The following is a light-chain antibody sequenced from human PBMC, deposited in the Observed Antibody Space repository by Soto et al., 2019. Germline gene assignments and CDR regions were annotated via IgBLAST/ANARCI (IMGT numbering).Light chain of an antibody. Sequence: EIVLTQSPVTLSVSPGERATLSCRVSQNINSNLAWYQQKPGQAPTLLIYGALTRVMGIPVRFSGSESGTEFTLTTSSLKSEDFAVYYCQHYNSSAPEGTFGQGTKVDIK. CDR3: QHYNSSAPEGT. J-gene: IGKJ1*01. V-gene: IGKV3D-15*01. CDR2: GAL. CDR1: QNINSN.